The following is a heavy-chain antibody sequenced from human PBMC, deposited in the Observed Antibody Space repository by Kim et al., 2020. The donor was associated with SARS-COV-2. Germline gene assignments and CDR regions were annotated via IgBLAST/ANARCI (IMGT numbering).Heavy chain of an antibody. V-gene: IGHV3-30*01. Sequence: DRSNRVQSDARKGRFTISRDKSNNLVYLQLTSLSAEDTAIYYCARESFDLWGQGTKVTVSS. CDR2: DRSNR. CDR3: ARESFDL. J-gene: IGHJ3*01.